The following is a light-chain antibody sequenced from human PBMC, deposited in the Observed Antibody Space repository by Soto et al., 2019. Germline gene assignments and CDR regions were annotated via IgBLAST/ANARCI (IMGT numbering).Light chain of an antibody. CDR2: DAS. V-gene: IGKV3-11*01. J-gene: IGKJ5*01. Sequence: VVMTQSPATLSVSPGERAVLSCRASQSVSNFLAWYQQKPGQAPRLLIYDASNRATGIPARFSGSGSGTDFTLTIRSLEPEDFAIYYCQQRANWPLTTFGHGTRLEIK. CDR1: QSVSNF. CDR3: QQRANWPLTT.